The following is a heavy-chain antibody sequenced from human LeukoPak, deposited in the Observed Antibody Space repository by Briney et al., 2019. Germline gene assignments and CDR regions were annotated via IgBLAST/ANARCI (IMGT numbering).Heavy chain of an antibody. CDR3: TRTDRGFDY. D-gene: IGHD3-10*01. CDR1: GFTFSNYW. CDR2: INNDGSST. V-gene: IGHV3-74*01. Sequence: PGGSLRLSCAASGFTFSNYWMHWVRQAPGRGLVWVSRINNDGSSTSYADSVKGRFTISRDNAKNTLYLQMNSLRAEGTAVYYCTRTDRGFDYWGQGTLVTVSS. J-gene: IGHJ4*02.